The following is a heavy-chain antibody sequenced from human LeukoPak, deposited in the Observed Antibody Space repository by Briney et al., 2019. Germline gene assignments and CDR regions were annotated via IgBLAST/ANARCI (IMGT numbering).Heavy chain of an antibody. D-gene: IGHD3-22*01. Sequence: SETLSLTCTVSGGSISSGSYYWSWIRQPAGKGLEWIGRIYTSGSTNYNPSLKSRVTISVDTSKNQFSLKLSSVTAADTAVYYCAREEWYYDSSGYFNYYMDVWGKGTTVTISS. V-gene: IGHV4-61*02. CDR3: AREEWYYDSSGYFNYYMDV. CDR2: IYTSGST. J-gene: IGHJ6*03. CDR1: GGSISSGSYY.